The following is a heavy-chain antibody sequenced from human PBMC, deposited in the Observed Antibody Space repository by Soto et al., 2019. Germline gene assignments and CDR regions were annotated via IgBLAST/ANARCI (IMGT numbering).Heavy chain of an antibody. CDR3: ARDPPTTRNGMDV. CDR2: IYSGGRT. Sequence: EVQLVETGGGFIQPAGSLRLSCAASGFTVSSNYMSWVRQAPGEGLEWVSGIYSGGRTYYADSVRGRFTISRDNSKNTLYLQMKSLRAEDTAVYYCARDPPTTRNGMDVWGQGTTGTVSS. V-gene: IGHV3-53*02. D-gene: IGHD1-1*01. J-gene: IGHJ6*02. CDR1: GFTVSSNY.